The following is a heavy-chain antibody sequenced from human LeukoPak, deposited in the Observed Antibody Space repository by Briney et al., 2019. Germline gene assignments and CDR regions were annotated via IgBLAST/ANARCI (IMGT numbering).Heavy chain of an antibody. CDR1: GYTFTGYY. V-gene: IGHV1-2*02. J-gene: IGHJ4*02. CDR3: ARGDGSGIVVVPAAVVY. CDR2: INPNSGGT. D-gene: IGHD2-2*01. Sequence: ASVKVSCKASGYTFTGYYMHWVRQAPGQGLGWMGWINPNSGGTNYAQKFQGRVTMTRDTSISTAYMELSGLRSDDTAVYYCARGDGSGIVVVPAAVVYWGQGTLVTVSS.